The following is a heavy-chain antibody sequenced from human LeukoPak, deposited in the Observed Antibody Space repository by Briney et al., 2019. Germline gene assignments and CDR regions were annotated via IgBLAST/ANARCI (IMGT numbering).Heavy chain of an antibody. CDR2: TRNKANSYTT. D-gene: IGHD2-21*02. J-gene: IGHJ4*02. Sequence: PGGSLRLSCAASGFTFSDHYMDWVRQAPGKGLEWVGRTRNKANSYTTEYAASVKGRFTISRDDSKNSLYLQINSLKTEDTAVYYCARVFGDRFDYRGQGTLVTVSS. CDR3: ARVFGDRFDY. V-gene: IGHV3-72*01. CDR1: GFTFSDHY.